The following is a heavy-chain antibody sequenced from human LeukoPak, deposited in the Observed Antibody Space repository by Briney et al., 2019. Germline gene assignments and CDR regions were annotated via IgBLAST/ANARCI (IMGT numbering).Heavy chain of an antibody. D-gene: IGHD3-10*01. V-gene: IGHV1-2*02. CDR1: GYTFTGYY. J-gene: IGHJ4*02. CDR2: INPNSGGT. CDR3: ARGLYYYGSGSCLGDY. Sequence: GASVKVSCKASGYTFTGYYMHWVRQALGQGLEWMGWINPNSGGTNYAQKFQGRVTMTRDTSISTAYMELSRLRSDDTAVYYCARGLYYYGSGSCLGDYWGQGTLVTVSS.